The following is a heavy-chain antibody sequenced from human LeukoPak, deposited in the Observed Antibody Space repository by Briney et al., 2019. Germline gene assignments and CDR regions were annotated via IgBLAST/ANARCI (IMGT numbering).Heavy chain of an antibody. Sequence: SETLSLTCTVSGGSISSGSYYWSWIRQPAGKGLEWIGRIYTSGSTSYNPSLKSRVTISVDTSKNQFSLKLSSVTAADTAVYYCARGDYYDSSGYYRNWFDPWGQGTLVTVSS. CDR3: ARGDYYDSSGYYRNWFDP. V-gene: IGHV4-61*02. D-gene: IGHD3-22*01. CDR1: GGSISSGSYY. J-gene: IGHJ5*02. CDR2: IYTSGST.